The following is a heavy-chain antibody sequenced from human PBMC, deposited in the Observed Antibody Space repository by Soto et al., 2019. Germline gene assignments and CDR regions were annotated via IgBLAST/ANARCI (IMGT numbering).Heavy chain of an antibody. J-gene: IGHJ4*02. CDR3: ARVMTTVSTYDY. Sequence: PSETLSLTCAVSGGSISSGGYSWSWIRQPPGKGLEWIGYIYHSGSTYYNPSLKSRVTISVDRSKNQFSLNLSSVTAADTAVYDCARVMTTVSTYDYWGQGTLVTVSS. CDR2: IYHSGST. D-gene: IGHD4-4*01. CDR1: GGSISSGGYS. V-gene: IGHV4-30-2*01.